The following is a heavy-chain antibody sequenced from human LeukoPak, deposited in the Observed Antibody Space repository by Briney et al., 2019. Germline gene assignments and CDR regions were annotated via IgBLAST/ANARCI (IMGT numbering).Heavy chain of an antibody. D-gene: IGHD1-26*01. CDR3: ARDLRVGPTVFDY. CDR2: INPNSGGT. J-gene: IGHJ4*02. CDR1: GYTFTDYF. V-gene: IGHV1-2*02. Sequence: GASVKVSCKASGYTFTDYFMHWVRQDPGQGLEWMGWINPNSGGTNYAHKFQGRVTMTRDTSISTAYMQLSRLRSDDTAVYYCARDLRVGPTVFDYWGRGTLVTVSS.